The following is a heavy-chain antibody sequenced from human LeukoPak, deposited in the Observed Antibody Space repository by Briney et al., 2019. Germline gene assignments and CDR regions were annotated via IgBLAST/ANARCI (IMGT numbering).Heavy chain of an antibody. J-gene: IGHJ5*02. CDR1: GGTFSSYA. D-gene: IGHD2-2*01. V-gene: IGHV1-69*05. Sequence: ASVKVSCKASGGTFSSYAIGWVRQAPGQGLEWMGGIIPIFGTANYAQKFQGRVTITTDESTSTAYMELSSLRSEDTAVYYCARDHCSSTSCYLPRLGFDPWGQGTLVTVSS. CDR3: ARDHCSSTSCYLPRLGFDP. CDR2: IIPIFGTA.